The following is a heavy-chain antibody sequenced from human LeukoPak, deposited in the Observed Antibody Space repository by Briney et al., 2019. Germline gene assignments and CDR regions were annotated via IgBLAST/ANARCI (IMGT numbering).Heavy chain of an antibody. CDR3: ARGGAAGSYYFYYGMNV. J-gene: IGHJ6*02. CDR1: GGTFSSYA. D-gene: IGHD6-13*01. Sequence: SVKVSCKTSGGTFSSYAISWVRQAPGQGLEWMGGIIPSFGATKYAQGFHDRLTITADASTGTAYMELTGLRSEDTAVYYCARGGAAGSYYFYYGMNVWGQGTTVTVSS. V-gene: IGHV1-69*01. CDR2: IIPSFGAT.